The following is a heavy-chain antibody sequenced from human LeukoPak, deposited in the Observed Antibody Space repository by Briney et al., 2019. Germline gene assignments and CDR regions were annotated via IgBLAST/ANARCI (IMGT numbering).Heavy chain of an antibody. CDR3: ASGIGVGDSFDI. V-gene: IGHV3-74*01. J-gene: IGHJ3*02. CDR2: IDSDARNT. D-gene: IGHD3-3*01. CDR1: GFTFSSYW. Sequence: PGVSLRLSCAASGFTFSSYWTYWVRQAPGKGLVWVSRIDSDARNTNYADSVQGRFTISRDNAKNTLYLQMNSLRVEDTAVYYCASGIGVGDSFDIWGQGTMVTVSS.